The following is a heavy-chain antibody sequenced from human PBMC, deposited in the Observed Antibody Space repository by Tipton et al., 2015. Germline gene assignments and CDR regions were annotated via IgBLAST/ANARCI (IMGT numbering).Heavy chain of an antibody. CDR2: IYHSWST. Sequence: TLSLTCAVSGYSISSGYYWGWIRQPPGKGLEWIGSIYHSWSTYYKLSLKSRVTISLDTSKNQFSLKLTSVTAADTAVYYCACQDYDSLTRDYQTVDYWGQGTLVTVSP. CDR3: ACQDYDSLTRDYQTVDY. J-gene: IGHJ4*02. D-gene: IGHD3-9*01. V-gene: IGHV4-38-2*01. CDR1: GYSISSGYY.